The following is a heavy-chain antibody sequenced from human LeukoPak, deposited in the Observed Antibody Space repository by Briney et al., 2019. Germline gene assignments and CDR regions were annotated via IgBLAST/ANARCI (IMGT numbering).Heavy chain of an antibody. CDR2: INPNSGGT. Sequence: AASVKVSCKASGYTFTGYYMHWVRQAPGQGLEWMGWINPNSGGTNYAQKFQGRVTMTRDTSISTAYMELSRLRSDDTAVYYCARVSGSRGLPAAMLGSSWYDGYYFDYWGQGTLVTVSS. D-gene: IGHD2-2*01. CDR3: ARVSGSRGLPAAMLGSSWYDGYYFDY. J-gene: IGHJ4*02. CDR1: GYTFTGYY. V-gene: IGHV1-2*02.